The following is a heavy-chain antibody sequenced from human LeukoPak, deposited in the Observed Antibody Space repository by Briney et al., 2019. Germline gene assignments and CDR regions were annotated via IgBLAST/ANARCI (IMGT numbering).Heavy chain of an antibody. CDR2: IYHSGST. D-gene: IGHD4-17*01. V-gene: IGHV4-38-2*02. Sequence: SETLSLTCSVSGYSISSGYYWGWIRQPPGKGLEWIGSIYHSGSTYYNPSLKSRVTISVDTSKNQFSLKLSSVTAADTAVYYCARTYGDPPFDPWGQGTLVTVSS. CDR3: ARTYGDPPFDP. CDR1: GYSISSGYY. J-gene: IGHJ5*02.